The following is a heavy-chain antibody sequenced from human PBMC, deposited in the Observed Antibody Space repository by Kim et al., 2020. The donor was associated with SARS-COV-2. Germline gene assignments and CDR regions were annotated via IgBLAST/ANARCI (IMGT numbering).Heavy chain of an antibody. Sequence: GGSLRLSCAASGFTFSSYAMHWVRQAPGKGLEWVAVISYDGSNKYYADSVKGRFTISRDNSKNTLYLQMNSLRAEDTAVYYCARSWVEAAGTPGVYYYYYGMDVWGQGTTVTVSS. J-gene: IGHJ6*02. CDR2: ISYDGSNK. CDR1: GFTFSSYA. D-gene: IGHD6-13*01. CDR3: ARSWVEAAGTPGVYYYYYGMDV. V-gene: IGHV3-30*04.